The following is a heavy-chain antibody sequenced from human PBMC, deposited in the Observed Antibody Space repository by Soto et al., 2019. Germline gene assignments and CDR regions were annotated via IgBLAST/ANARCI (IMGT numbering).Heavy chain of an antibody. CDR3: ARDGRENYYYYGMDV. CDR2: INPNSGGT. CDR1: GITLTGFY. Sequence: GAPVKVSFKGSGITLTGFYIQWVRQAPGQGLEWMGWINPNSGGTNYAQKFQGWVTMTRDTSISTAYMELSRLRSDDTAVYYCARDGRENYYYYGMDVWGQGTTVTVSS. V-gene: IGHV1-2*04. D-gene: IGHD2-15*01. J-gene: IGHJ6*02.